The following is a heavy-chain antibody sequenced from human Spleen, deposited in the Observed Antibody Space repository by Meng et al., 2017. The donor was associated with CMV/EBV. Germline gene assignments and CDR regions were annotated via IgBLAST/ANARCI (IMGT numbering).Heavy chain of an antibody. J-gene: IGHJ6*02. CDR2: ISAYNGNT. V-gene: IGHV1-18*01. Sequence: ASVKVSCKASGYTFTSYGISWVRQAPGQGLEWMGWISAYNGNTNYAQKLQGRVTMTTDTSTSTAYMELRSLRSDDTAVYYCARDIHDFWVRDGMDVWGQGTTATVSS. CDR3: ARDIHDFWVRDGMDV. D-gene: IGHD3-3*01. CDR1: GYTFTSYG.